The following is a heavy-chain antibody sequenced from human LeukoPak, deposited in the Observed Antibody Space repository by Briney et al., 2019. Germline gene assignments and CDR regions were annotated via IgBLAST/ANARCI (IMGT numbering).Heavy chain of an antibody. Sequence: PGGSLRLSCAASGFTFDDYAMHWVRQAPGKGLEWVSGISWNSGSIGYADSVKGRFTISRDNAKNSLYLQMNSLRAEDTALYYCASWVGATDFDYWGQGTLVTVSS. CDR2: ISWNSGSI. CDR1: GFTFDDYA. D-gene: IGHD1-26*01. CDR3: ASWVGATDFDY. J-gene: IGHJ4*02. V-gene: IGHV3-9*01.